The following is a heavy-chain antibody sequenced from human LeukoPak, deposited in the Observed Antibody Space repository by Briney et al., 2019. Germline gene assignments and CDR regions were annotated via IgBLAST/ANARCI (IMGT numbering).Heavy chain of an antibody. Sequence: PSETLSLTCTVSGGSISSGGYYWSWIRQHPGKGLEWIGYIYYNGSTYYNPSLKSRVTISVDTSKNQFSLKLSSVTAADTAVYYCARDRGSRYGDTNWFDPWGQGTLVTVSS. J-gene: IGHJ5*02. CDR1: GGSISSGGYY. V-gene: IGHV4-31*03. D-gene: IGHD4-17*01. CDR3: ARDRGSRYGDTNWFDP. CDR2: IYYNGST.